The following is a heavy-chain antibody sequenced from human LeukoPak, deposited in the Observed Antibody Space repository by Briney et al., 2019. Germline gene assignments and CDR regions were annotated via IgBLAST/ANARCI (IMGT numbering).Heavy chain of an antibody. Sequence: GGSLRLSCAASGFTVSSNYMSWVRQAPGKGLEWVSVIYSGGSTYYAGSVKGRFTISRDNSKNTLYLQMNSLRAEDTAVYYCAIAVAGPPFDYWGQGTLVTVSS. CDR2: IYSGGST. CDR1: GFTVSSNY. J-gene: IGHJ4*02. D-gene: IGHD6-19*01. CDR3: AIAVAGPPFDY. V-gene: IGHV3-53*01.